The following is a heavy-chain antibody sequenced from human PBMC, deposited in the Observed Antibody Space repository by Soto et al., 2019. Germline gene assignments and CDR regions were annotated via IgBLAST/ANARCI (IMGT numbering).Heavy chain of an antibody. CDR2: ISNSGRAI. CDR1: GFTFSSYE. Sequence: EVQLVESGGGLVQAGGSLRLSCAVFGFTFSSYEMNRVRQAPGKGLEWVSYISNSGRAIYYAESVKGRFTISRDNAKNSLYLQMNSLRAEDTAVYYCARDPEIYSGKFDYGLDVWGQGTAVTVSS. D-gene: IGHD4-4*01. CDR3: ARDPEIYSGKFDYGLDV. V-gene: IGHV3-48*03. J-gene: IGHJ6*02.